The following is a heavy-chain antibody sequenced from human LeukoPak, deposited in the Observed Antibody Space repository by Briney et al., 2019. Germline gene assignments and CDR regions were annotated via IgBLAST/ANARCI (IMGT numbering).Heavy chain of an antibody. D-gene: IGHD6-19*01. V-gene: IGHV1-18*01. CDR3: ARYAQDSNGWYYFDY. Sequence: ASVKVSCTASGYTFSTYAISWVRQAPGQGLEWMGWISVYNGDAKYPQKFQGRVTMSTDTSTGTAYMELRSLRSDDTAVYYCARYAQDSNGWYYFDYWGQGTLVTVSS. CDR2: ISVYNGDA. CDR1: GYTFSTYA. J-gene: IGHJ4*02.